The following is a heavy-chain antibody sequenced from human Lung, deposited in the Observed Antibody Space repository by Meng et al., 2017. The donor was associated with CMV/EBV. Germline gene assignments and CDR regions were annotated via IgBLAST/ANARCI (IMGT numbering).Heavy chain of an antibody. J-gene: IGHJ4*02. D-gene: IGHD6-19*01. CDR1: GCSISSSNW. V-gene: IGHV4-4*02. CDR3: ASFPPPGKQWLVTDY. CDR2: IHHSGST. Sequence: AALQESGPRLVKPSGTLSITCAASGCSISSSNWWSWVRQPPGKGREWIGEIHHSGSTNYNPSLKSRVTISVDKSKNQFSLKLSSVTAADTAVYYCASFPPPGKQWLVTDYWGQGTLVTVSS.